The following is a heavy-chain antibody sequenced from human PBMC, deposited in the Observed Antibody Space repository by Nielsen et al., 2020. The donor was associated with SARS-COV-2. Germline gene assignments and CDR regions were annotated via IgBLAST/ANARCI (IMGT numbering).Heavy chain of an antibody. J-gene: IGHJ4*02. Sequence: GESLKISCRASGLIFGTYGMHWVRQAPGKGLEWVSSISSSSSYIYYADSVKGRFTISRDNAKNSLYLQMNSLRAEDTAVYYCASTHRVRPREEDYWGQGTLVTVSS. CDR3: ASTHRVRPREEDY. CDR1: GLIFGTYG. D-gene: IGHD1-1*01. CDR2: ISSSSSYI. V-gene: IGHV3-21*01.